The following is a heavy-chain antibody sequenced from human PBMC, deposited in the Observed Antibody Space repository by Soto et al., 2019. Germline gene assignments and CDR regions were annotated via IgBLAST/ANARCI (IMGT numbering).Heavy chain of an antibody. CDR2: ISGSGGST. J-gene: IGHJ3*02. CDR3: AKGYCSGGSCYSWSAFDI. V-gene: IGHV3-23*01. Sequence: GGSLRLSCAASGFTFSSYAMSWVRQAPGKGLEWVSAISGSGGSTYYADSVKGRFTISRDNSKNTLYLQMNSLRAEDTAVYYCAKGYCSGGSCYSWSAFDIWGQGTMVTVS. D-gene: IGHD2-15*01. CDR1: GFTFSSYA.